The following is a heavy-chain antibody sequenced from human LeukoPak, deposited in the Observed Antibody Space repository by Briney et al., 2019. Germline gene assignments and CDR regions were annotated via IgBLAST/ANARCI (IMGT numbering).Heavy chain of an antibody. V-gene: IGHV3-23*01. D-gene: IGHD3-22*01. CDR1: GFTFSSYA. Sequence: GGSLRLSCAASGFTFSSYAMSWVCQAPGKGLEWVSAISGSGGSTYYADSVKGRFTISRDNSKNTLYLQMNSLRAEDTAVYYCAKPFANSGYYYYYYYYGMDVWGQGTTVTVSS. CDR2: ISGSGGST. CDR3: AKPFANSGYYYYYYYYGMDV. J-gene: IGHJ6*02.